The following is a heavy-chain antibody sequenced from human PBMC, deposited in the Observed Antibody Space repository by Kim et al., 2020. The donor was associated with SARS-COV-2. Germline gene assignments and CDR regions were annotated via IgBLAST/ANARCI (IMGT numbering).Heavy chain of an antibody. CDR2: IYYSGST. Sequence: SETLSLTCTVSGGSISSYYWSWIRQPPGKGLEWIGYIYYSGSTNYNPSLKSRVTISVDTSKNQFSLKLSSVTAADTAVYYCATAEVGATDPHHIGYWGQGTLVTVSS. CDR3: ATAEVGATDPHHIGY. V-gene: IGHV4-59*01. CDR1: GGSISSYY. J-gene: IGHJ4*02. D-gene: IGHD1-26*01.